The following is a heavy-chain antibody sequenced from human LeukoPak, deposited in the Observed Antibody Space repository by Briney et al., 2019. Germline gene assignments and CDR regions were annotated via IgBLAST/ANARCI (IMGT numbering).Heavy chain of an antibody. CDR2: IYHSGAT. CDR3: ARGPNDILTGYYRTFFDY. V-gene: IGHV4-30-2*01. D-gene: IGHD3-9*01. CDR1: GGTTSSDGYS. J-gene: IGHJ4*02. Sequence: SETLSLTCVVSGGTTSSDGYSWSWIRQPPGRGLEFIGYIYHSGATYYNPSLKSRVTISVDRPKDQLSLKLTSVTATDTAVYSCARGPNDILTGYYRTFFDYWGQGALVTVSS.